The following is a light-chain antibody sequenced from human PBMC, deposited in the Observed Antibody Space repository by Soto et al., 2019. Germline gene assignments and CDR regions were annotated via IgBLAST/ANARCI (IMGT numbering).Light chain of an antibody. V-gene: IGKV3-20*01. J-gene: IGKJ1*01. CDR3: QQYGSSPCT. CDR2: GAS. Sequence: IVLTQSPGTLSLSPGERATLSCRASQRVSSSYLAWYQQKPGQAPRLLIYGASSRATGIPDRLSGSGSGTDFTLTISRLEPDDFAVYYCQQYGSSPCTFGQGTQVEIQ. CDR1: QRVSSSY.